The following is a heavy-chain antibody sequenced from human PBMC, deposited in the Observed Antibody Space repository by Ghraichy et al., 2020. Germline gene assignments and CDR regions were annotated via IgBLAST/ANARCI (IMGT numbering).Heavy chain of an antibody. D-gene: IGHD2-2*01. Sequence: GGSLRLSCAPSGFTFSSYAMSWVRQAPGKGLEWVSAISGSGGSTYYADSVKGRFTISRDNSKNTLYLQMNSLRAEDTAVYYCAKLGWGYCSSTSCYAGDYWGQGTLVTVSS. CDR3: AKLGWGYCSSTSCYAGDY. CDR2: ISGSGGST. V-gene: IGHV3-23*01. J-gene: IGHJ4*02. CDR1: GFTFSSYA.